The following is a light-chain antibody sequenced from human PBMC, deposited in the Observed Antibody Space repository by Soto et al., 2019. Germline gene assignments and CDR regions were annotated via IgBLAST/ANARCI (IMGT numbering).Light chain of an antibody. V-gene: IGKV1-17*01. CDR3: LQHNSYPRA. CDR1: QDIGND. J-gene: IGKJ1*01. Sequence: DIQMTQSPSSLSASVGDRVTITCRASQDIGNDLGWYQQKPGKAPKRLIYAASSLESGVPARFSGSESGTEFTLTISSQQPEDFATYSCLQHNSYPRAFGQRYKVEIK. CDR2: AAS.